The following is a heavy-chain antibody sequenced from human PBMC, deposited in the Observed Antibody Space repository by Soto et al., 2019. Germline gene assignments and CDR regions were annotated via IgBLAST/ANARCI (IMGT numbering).Heavy chain of an antibody. CDR2: IDHSGST. D-gene: IGHD3-16*01. CDR1: GGSFRGYY. CDR3: ARVEYTYNYRGLDY. J-gene: IGHJ4*02. Sequence: SETLSLTCAVYGGSFRGYYWTWIRQPPGKGLEWIGEIDHSGSTNYNPSLKSRVTISVDTSKNQFSLKLASVTAADTAVYYCARVEYTYNYRGLDYWGQGTLVTVSS. V-gene: IGHV4-34*01.